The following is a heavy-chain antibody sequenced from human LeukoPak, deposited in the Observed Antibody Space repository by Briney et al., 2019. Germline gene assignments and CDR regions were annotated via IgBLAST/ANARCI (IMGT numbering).Heavy chain of an antibody. CDR1: GGSFSGYY. J-gene: IGHJ2*01. CDR2: INHSGST. D-gene: IGHD3-3*01. CDR3: ARGIWSGAYWYFDL. V-gene: IGHV4-34*01. Sequence: PSETLSLTCAVYGGSFSGYYWSWIRQPPGKGLEWIGEINHSGSTNYNPSLKSRVTISVDTSKNQFSLKLSSVTAADTAVYYCARGIWSGAYWYFDLWGRGTLVTVSS.